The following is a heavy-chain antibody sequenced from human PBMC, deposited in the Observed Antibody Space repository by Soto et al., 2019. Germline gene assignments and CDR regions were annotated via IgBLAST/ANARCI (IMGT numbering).Heavy chain of an antibody. CDR1: GFIFDDYA. CDR3: AKAVGSYGNFDY. Sequence: EVQLVESGGGLVQPGRSLRLSCAASGFIFDDYAMHWVRQAPGKGLEWVSGISWNSGSIGYADSVKGRFTISRDNAKNSLYLQMNSLRAEDTALYYCAKAVGSYGNFDYWGQGTLVTVSS. J-gene: IGHJ4*02. V-gene: IGHV3-9*01. CDR2: ISWNSGSI. D-gene: IGHD5-18*01.